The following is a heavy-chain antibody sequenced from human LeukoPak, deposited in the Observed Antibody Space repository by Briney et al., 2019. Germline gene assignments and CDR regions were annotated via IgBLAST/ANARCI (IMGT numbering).Heavy chain of an antibody. CDR1: GFPFSDSC. Sequence: GSLRLSCAASGFPFSDSCMSWIRQPPGKGLEWIGEINHSGSTNYNPSLKSRVTISVDTSKNQFSLKLSSVTAADTAVYYCASGSGYNPIPRYWGQGTLVTVSS. D-gene: IGHD5-24*01. CDR3: ASGSGYNPIPRY. CDR2: INHSGST. V-gene: IGHV4-34*01. J-gene: IGHJ4*02.